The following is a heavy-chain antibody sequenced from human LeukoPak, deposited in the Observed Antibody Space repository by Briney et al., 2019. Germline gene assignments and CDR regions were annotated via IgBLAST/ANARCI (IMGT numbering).Heavy chain of an antibody. CDR2: IIPIFGTA. D-gene: IGHD4-17*01. Sequence: SVKVSCKASGGTFSSYAISWVRQAPGQGLEWMGGIIPIFGTANYAQKFQGRVTITADESTSTAYMELSSLRSEDTAVYYCARDISGDPYWYFDLWGRGTLVAVSS. J-gene: IGHJ2*01. CDR3: ARDISGDPYWYFDL. CDR1: GGTFSSYA. V-gene: IGHV1-69*13.